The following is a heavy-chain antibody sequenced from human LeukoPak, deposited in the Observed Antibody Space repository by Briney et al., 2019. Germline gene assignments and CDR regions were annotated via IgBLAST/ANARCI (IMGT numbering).Heavy chain of an antibody. D-gene: IGHD6-13*01. Sequence: GGSLRLSCAASGFTFSNYGMNWVRQAPGKGLEWVSYIGSIISTKSYADSVKGRFTISRDNVKNSLYLQMNSLRAEDTAVYYCARVTSGITGGTYYYYYMDVWGKGTTVTVSS. CDR3: ARVTSGITGGTYYYYYMDV. V-gene: IGHV3-48*04. CDR1: GFTFSNYG. J-gene: IGHJ6*03. CDR2: IGSIISTK.